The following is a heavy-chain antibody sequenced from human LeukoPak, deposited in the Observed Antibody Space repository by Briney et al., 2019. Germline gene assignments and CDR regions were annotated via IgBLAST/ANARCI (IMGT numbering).Heavy chain of an antibody. CDR3: VKGWLLYGFDI. D-gene: IGHD3-3*01. CDR1: GFTISNNY. Sequence: GGSLRLSCAASGFTISNNYMNWVRQARGKGLEWVSVIYSGGSTYYVDSVKGRFNISRDNSKNTLYMQMNSLRAEDTAVYYCVKGWLLYGFDIWGQGTMVTVSS. J-gene: IGHJ3*02. CDR2: IYSGGST. V-gene: IGHV3-53*01.